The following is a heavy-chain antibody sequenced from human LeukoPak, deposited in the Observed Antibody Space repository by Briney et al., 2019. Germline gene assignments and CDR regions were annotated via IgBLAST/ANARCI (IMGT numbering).Heavy chain of an antibody. Sequence: SETLSLICAVSGGSFNGYYWSWIRQSPAKGLEWIGEINYSGGTNYNPSLKSRLTISVDTSKNHFSPNLTSVTAADTAIYFCARVARGSYRNSFDSWGQGSLVTVSS. J-gene: IGHJ5*01. D-gene: IGHD3-16*02. CDR2: INYSGGT. CDR1: GGSFNGYY. V-gene: IGHV4-34*01. CDR3: ARVARGSYRNSFDS.